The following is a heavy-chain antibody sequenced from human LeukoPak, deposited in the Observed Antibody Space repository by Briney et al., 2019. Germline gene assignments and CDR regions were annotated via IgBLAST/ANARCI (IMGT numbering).Heavy chain of an antibody. J-gene: IGHJ4*02. CDR3: ARGHCSSTSCYWGLGLDY. V-gene: IGHV1-2*02. D-gene: IGHD2-2*01. CDR2: INPNSGGT. Sequence: ASVKVSCKASGGTFSSYAISWVRQAPGQGLEWMGWINPNSGGTNYAQKFQGRVTMTRDTSISTAYMELSRLRSDDTAVYYCARGHCSSTSCYWGLGLDYWGQGTLVTVS. CDR1: GGTFSSYA.